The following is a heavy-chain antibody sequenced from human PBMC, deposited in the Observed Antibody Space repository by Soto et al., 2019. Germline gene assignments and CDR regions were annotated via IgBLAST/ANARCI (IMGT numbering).Heavy chain of an antibody. CDR1: GGSISSSNW. Sequence: SETLSLTCAVSGGSISSSNWWSWVRQPPGKGLEWIGEIYHSGSTNYNPSLKSRVTISVDKSKNQFSLKLSSVTAADTAVYYCARSIAGPRVRGALKNYYGMDVWGQGTTVTVSS. CDR2: IYHSGST. CDR3: ARSIAGPRVRGALKNYYGMDV. D-gene: IGHD3-10*01. V-gene: IGHV4-4*02. J-gene: IGHJ6*02.